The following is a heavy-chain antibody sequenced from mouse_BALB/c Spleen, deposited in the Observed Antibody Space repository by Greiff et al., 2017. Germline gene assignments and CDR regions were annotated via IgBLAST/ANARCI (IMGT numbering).Heavy chain of an antibody. D-gene: IGHD2-14*01. J-gene: IGHJ3*01. CDR3: TRSRRYDDGAWFAY. Sequence: LQQSGTVLARPGASVKMSCKASGYTFTSYWMHWVKQRPGQGLEWIGAIYPGNSDTSYNQKFKGKAKLTAVTSTSTAYMELSSLTNEDSAVYYCTRSRRYDDGAWFAYWGQGTLVTVSA. V-gene: IGHV1-5*01. CDR2: IYPGNSDT. CDR1: GYTFTSYW.